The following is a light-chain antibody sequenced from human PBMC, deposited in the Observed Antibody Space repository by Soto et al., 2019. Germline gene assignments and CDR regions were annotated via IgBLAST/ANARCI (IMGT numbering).Light chain of an antibody. Sequence: DIQMTQSPSSLSASVGDRVTITCRTSQSISSYLNWYQQKPGKAPKLLIYAASSLQSGVPSRFSGSGSGTDFTLPISRLQPEDFATYYCQQSYSTPPTFGQGTQVEIK. CDR3: QQSYSTPPT. CDR2: AAS. CDR1: QSISSY. J-gene: IGKJ1*01. V-gene: IGKV1-39*01.